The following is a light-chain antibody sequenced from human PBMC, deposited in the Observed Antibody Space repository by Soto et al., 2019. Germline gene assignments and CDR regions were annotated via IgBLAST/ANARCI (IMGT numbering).Light chain of an antibody. V-gene: IGLV1-47*01. CDR3: TVWYYSLRGRL. CDR2: RNN. J-gene: IGLJ2*01. Sequence: QSVLTQPPSASGTPGQRVTISCSWTRSSIESNYLYWYQQLTRTARLLLIYRNNQRPSGVPDRFSGPKSGTAASLAISALRCEDEADYYCTVWYYSLRGRLFGGGTKLTGL. CDR1: RSSIESNY.